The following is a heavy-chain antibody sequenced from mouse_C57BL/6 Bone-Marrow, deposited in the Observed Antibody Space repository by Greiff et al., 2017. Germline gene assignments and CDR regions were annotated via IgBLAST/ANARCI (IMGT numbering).Heavy chain of an antibody. Sequence: QVQLQQPGAELVKPGASVKLSCKASGYTFTSYWMHWVKQRPGKGLEWIGMIHPNSGSTTYNEKFKSKATLTVDKSSSTAYMQLSSLTSEDSAVYYCAKRIYSNYVLYAMDYWGQGTSVTVSS. CDR2: IHPNSGST. CDR1: GYTFTSYW. J-gene: IGHJ4*01. V-gene: IGHV1-64*01. CDR3: AKRIYSNYVLYAMDY. D-gene: IGHD2-5*01.